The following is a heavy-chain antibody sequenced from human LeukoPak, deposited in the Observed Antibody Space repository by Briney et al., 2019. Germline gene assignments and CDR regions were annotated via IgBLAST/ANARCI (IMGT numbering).Heavy chain of an antibody. CDR2: IYYSGST. CDR3: ARSGKSLTAFDY. V-gene: IGHV4-39*01. J-gene: IGHJ4*02. CDR1: GGSISSSSYY. D-gene: IGHD1-14*01. Sequence: PSETLPLTCTVSGGSISSSSYYWGCIRQPPGKGLEWIGSIYYSGSTYYNPSLKSRVTISVDTSKNQFSLKLSSVTAADTAVYYCARSGKSLTAFDYWGQGTLVTVSS.